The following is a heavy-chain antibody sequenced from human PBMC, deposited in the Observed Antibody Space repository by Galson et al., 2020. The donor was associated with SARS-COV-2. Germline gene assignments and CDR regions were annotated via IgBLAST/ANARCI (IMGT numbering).Heavy chain of an antibody. CDR1: GGSISSSSYY. Sequence: SETLSLTCTVSGGSISSSSYYWGWIRQPPGKGLEWIGSIYYSGSTYYNPSLKSRVTISVDTSKNQFSLKLSSVTAADTAVYYCGGRYCSSTSCWGGSYFDYWGQGTLVTVSS. D-gene: IGHD2-2*01. V-gene: IGHV4-39*01. CDR3: GGRYCSSTSCWGGSYFDY. CDR2: IYYSGST. J-gene: IGHJ4*02.